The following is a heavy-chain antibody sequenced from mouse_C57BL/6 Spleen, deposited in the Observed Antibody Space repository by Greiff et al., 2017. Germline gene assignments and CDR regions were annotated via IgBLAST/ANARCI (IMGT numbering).Heavy chain of an antibody. D-gene: IGHD2-3*01. Sequence: QVQLKQPGTELVKPGASVKLSCKASGYTFTSYWMHWVKQRPIQGLEWIGNIDPSDSETHYNQKFKDKATLTVDKSSSTAYMQLSSLTSEDSAVYYCARDDGYYDYYAMDYWGQGTSGTVSS. V-gene: IGHV1-52*01. CDR2: IDPSDSET. CDR3: ARDDGYYDYYAMDY. CDR1: GYTFTSYW. J-gene: IGHJ4*01.